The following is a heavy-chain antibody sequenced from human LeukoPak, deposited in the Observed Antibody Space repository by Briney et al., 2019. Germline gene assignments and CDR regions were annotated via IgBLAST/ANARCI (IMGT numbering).Heavy chain of an antibody. V-gene: IGHV3-74*01. CDR1: GFTFSPYW. Sequence: PGGSLRLSCAVSGFTFSPYWMHWVRQTPGKGPVWVSCINSNRSGSTYADSVTGRFTLSRDNAKNTVYLQMNSLRVDDTAVYYSAGDCSGRDCFLDYRWGRGTLVAVSS. CDR3: AGDCSGRDCFLDYR. CDR2: INSNRSGS. J-gene: IGHJ4*02. D-gene: IGHD2-21*01.